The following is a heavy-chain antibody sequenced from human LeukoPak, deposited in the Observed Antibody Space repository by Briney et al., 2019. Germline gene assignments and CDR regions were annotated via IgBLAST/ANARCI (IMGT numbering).Heavy chain of an antibody. J-gene: IGHJ5*02. Sequence: SETLSLTCSVSGGSISSYYWSWIRQPPGKGLEWIGYIYYSGSTNYKSSLKSRVTISVDTSKNQFSLKLNSVTAADTAVYYCARALGFFRSGSYYPNWFDPWGQGTLVTVSS. V-gene: IGHV4-59*01. D-gene: IGHD3-10*01. CDR1: GGSISSYY. CDR2: IYYSGST. CDR3: ARALGFFRSGSYYPNWFDP.